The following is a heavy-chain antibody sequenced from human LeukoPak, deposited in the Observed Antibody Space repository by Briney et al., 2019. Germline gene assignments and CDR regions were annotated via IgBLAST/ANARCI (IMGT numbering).Heavy chain of an antibody. V-gene: IGHV1-2*02. Sequence: ASVKVSCKASGYTFSGYYIHWVRQAPGQGLEWMGLIKPDSGDTNYAQNFRGKVTMTRDTSITTAYMELNRLTSDDTAVYYCVRDRPHNWFDPWGQGTLVTVSS. CDR1: GYTFSGYY. CDR2: IKPDSGDT. CDR3: VRDRPHNWFDP. J-gene: IGHJ5*02.